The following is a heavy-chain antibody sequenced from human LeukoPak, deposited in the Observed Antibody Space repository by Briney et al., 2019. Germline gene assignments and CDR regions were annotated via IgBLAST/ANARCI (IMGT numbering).Heavy chain of an antibody. CDR2: IYTSGST. D-gene: IGHD6-19*01. V-gene: IGHV4-4*07. CDR1: GGSISSYY. CDR3: ARAPPKYSSGWSGGYYFDY. J-gene: IGHJ4*02. Sequence: SGTLSLTCGVSGGSISSYYWSWIRQPAGKGLEWIGRIYTSGSTNYNPSLKSRVTMSVDTSKNQFSLKLNSVTAADTAVYYCARAPPKYSSGWSGGYYFDYWGQGTLVTVSS.